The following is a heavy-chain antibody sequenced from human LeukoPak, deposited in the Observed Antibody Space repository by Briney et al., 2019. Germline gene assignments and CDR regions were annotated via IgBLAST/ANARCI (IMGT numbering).Heavy chain of an antibody. D-gene: IGHD3-3*01. CDR2: MNPNSGNT. Sequence: ASVKVSCKASGYTFANYDFNWVRQATGQGLEWMGWMNPNSGNTGYAQKFQGRVTITRNTSISTACMELSSLRSEDTAVYYCARRGTIFGRGGWFDPWGQGTLVTVSS. CDR1: GYTFANYD. V-gene: IGHV1-8*01. J-gene: IGHJ5*02. CDR3: ARRGTIFGRGGWFDP.